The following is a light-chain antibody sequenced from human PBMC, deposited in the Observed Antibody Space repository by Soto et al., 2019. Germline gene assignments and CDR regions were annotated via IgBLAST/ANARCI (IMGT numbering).Light chain of an antibody. J-gene: IGKJ1*01. CDR1: QSISSW. V-gene: IGKV1-5*03. CDR3: QQYNSYSGT. Sequence: QMTQSPFAQCASVGARVTHTYPASQSISSWLAWYQQKPGKAPKLLIYKASSLESGVPSRFSGSGSGTEFTLTISSLQPDEFATYYCQQYNSYSGTFGQGTKVDIK. CDR2: KAS.